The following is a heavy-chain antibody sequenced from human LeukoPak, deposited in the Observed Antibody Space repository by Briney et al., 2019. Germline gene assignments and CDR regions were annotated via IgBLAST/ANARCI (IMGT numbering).Heavy chain of an antibody. Sequence: VKVSCKASGGTFSSYAISWVRQAPGQGLEWMGGIIPIFGTANYAQKFQGRVTITADESTSTAYMELSSLRSEDTAVYYCARLPLRSIAVGYYGMDVWGQGTTVTVSS. CDR3: ARLPLRSIAVGYYGMDV. V-gene: IGHV1-69*01. J-gene: IGHJ6*02. CDR1: GGTFSSYA. D-gene: IGHD6-6*01. CDR2: IIPIFGTA.